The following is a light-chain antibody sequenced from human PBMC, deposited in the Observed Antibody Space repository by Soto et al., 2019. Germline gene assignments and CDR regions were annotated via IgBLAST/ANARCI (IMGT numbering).Light chain of an antibody. CDR3: QQFAASPRT. J-gene: IGKJ1*01. CDR2: GAS. Sequence: IVLTQSPATLSVSPGEKATLSCRASQSVSSNLAWYQQKPGQAPRLLMYGASTRATAIPARFSGSGSGTDFTLTISRLEPEDFAVYYCQQFAASPRTFGQGTTVEIK. CDR1: QSVSSN. V-gene: IGKV3-15*01.